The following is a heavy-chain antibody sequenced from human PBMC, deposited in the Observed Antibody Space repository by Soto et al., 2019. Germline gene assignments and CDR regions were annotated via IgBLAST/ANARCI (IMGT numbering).Heavy chain of an antibody. CDR1: GFSFSDSY. Sequence: GGSLRLSCAPSGFSFSDSYMSWIRQAPGKGLEWISYISPRSTFRDYAESVKGRFTISRDSVKNSLYLQMNNLTAGDTGVYYCARGGGGGLFDPWGQGSLVTVSS. CDR3: ARGGGGGLFDP. CDR2: ISPRSTFR. V-gene: IGHV3-11*06. J-gene: IGHJ5*02. D-gene: IGHD2-21*01.